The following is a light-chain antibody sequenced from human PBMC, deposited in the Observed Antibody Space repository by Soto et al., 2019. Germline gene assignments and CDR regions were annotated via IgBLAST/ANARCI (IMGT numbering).Light chain of an antibody. CDR2: KAS. CDR3: QEYSSALWT. J-gene: IGKJ1*01. Sequence: DIQMTQSPSTLSGSVGDRVTITCRASQTISSWLAWYQQKPGKAPKLLIYKASTLKSGVPSRFSGSGSGTEFTLTISSLQPDDFATYYCQEYSSALWTFGQGTKVDIK. CDR1: QTISSW. V-gene: IGKV1-5*03.